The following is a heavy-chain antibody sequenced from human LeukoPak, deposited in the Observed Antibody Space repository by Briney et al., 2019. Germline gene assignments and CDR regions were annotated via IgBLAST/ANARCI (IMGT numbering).Heavy chain of an antibody. D-gene: IGHD3-22*01. CDR3: ASGPRGYYDSSGYSTLDY. J-gene: IGHJ4*02. Sequence: SVKVSCKASGGTFSSYAISWVRQAPGQGLEWMGGIIPIFGTANYAQKFQGRVTITADESTSTAYMELSSLRSEDTAVYYCASGPRGYYDSSGYSTLDYWGQGTLVTVSS. CDR1: GGTFSSYA. V-gene: IGHV1-69*13. CDR2: IIPIFGTA.